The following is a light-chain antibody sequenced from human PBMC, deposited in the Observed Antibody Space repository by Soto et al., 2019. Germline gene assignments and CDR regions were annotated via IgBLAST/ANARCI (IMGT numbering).Light chain of an antibody. CDR3: SSYTGSSTFV. J-gene: IGLJ1*01. CDR1: SSDVGGYNY. Sequence: QSVLTQPASVSGSPGQSITISCTGTSSDVGGYNYVSWYQQLPGKAPKLMIYDVNNRPSGVSNRFSGSKSGNTASLTISGLQAEDEADCYCSSYTGSSTFVFGTGTKVTVL. CDR2: DVN. V-gene: IGLV2-14*01.